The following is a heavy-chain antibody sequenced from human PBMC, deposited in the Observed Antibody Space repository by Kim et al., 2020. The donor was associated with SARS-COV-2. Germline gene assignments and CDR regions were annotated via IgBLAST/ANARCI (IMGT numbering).Heavy chain of an antibody. CDR1: GFTFSSYS. Sequence: GGSLRLSCAASGFTFSSYSMNWVRQAPGKGLEWVSSISSSSSYIYYADSVKGRFTISRDNAKNSLYLQMNSLRAEDTAVYYCASMSSWYVNYFDYWGQGTLVTVSS. D-gene: IGHD6-13*01. CDR2: ISSSSSYI. CDR3: ASMSSWYVNYFDY. V-gene: IGHV3-21*01. J-gene: IGHJ4*02.